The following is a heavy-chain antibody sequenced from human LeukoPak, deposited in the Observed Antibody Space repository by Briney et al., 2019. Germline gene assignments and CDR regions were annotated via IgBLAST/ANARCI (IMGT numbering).Heavy chain of an antibody. CDR1: GGSISNYY. V-gene: IGHV4-59*01. CDR3: GSVNYYHYYMDV. CDR2: IYYSGST. Sequence: MASETLSLTCTVSGGSISNYYWSWIRQPPGKGLEWIGYIYYSGSTRYNPSLKSRFTISVDTSKNQFSLKVSSVTAADTAVYYCGSVNYYHYYMDVWGKGTTVTVSS. J-gene: IGHJ6*03.